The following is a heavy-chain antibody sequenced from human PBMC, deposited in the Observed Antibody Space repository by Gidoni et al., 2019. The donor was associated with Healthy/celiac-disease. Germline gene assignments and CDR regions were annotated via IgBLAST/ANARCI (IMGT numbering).Heavy chain of an antibody. V-gene: IGHV4-59*01. Sequence: QVQLQESGPGLVKPSETLSLTCTVSGGSISSYYWSWIRPPPGKGLELIGYIYYSGSTNYNPSLKSRVTISVDTSKNQFSLKLSSVTAADTAVYYCERDRGKYAGTLDYWGQGTLVTVSS. CDR1: GGSISSYY. J-gene: IGHJ4*02. CDR2: IYYSGST. D-gene: IGHD3-16*01. CDR3: ERDRGKYAGTLDY.